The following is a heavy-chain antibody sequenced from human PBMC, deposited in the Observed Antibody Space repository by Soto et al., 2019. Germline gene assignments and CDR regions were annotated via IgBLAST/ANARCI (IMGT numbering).Heavy chain of an antibody. J-gene: IGHJ4*02. V-gene: IGHV3-11*01. CDR1: GFTFRDYY. CDR2: ISSSGSTI. Sequence: GGAPRLSRAAPGFTFRDYYISWVPPAPGKGLEWVSYISSSGSTIYYADSVKGRFTISRDNAKNSLYLQMNSLRAEDTAVYYCASFPRPRGDPFDYWGQGTLVTVSS. CDR3: ASFPRPRGDPFDY. D-gene: IGHD7-27*01.